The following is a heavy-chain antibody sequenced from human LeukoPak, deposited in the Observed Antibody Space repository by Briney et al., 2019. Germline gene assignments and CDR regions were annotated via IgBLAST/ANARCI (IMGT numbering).Heavy chain of an antibody. V-gene: IGHV4-39*07. CDR1: GGSISSSSYY. J-gene: IGHJ6*04. D-gene: IGHD2-2*01. CDR3: ARDIDVVVPAAMDV. Sequence: SETLSLTCTVSGGSISSSSYYWGWIRQPPGKGLEWIGSIYHSGSTYYNPSLKSRVTISVDTSKNQFSLKLSSVTAADTAVYYCARDIDVVVPAAMDVWGKGTTVTVSS. CDR2: IYHSGST.